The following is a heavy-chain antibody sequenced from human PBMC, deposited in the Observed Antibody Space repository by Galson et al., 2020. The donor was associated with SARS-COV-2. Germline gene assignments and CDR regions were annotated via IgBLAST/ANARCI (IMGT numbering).Heavy chain of an antibody. D-gene: IGHD6-19*01. J-gene: IGHJ6*02. CDR3: ATYSSATYYYYYGMDV. Sequence: GSLRLSCAASGFTVSSNYMTWVRQAPGKGLEWVSVIYSGGRTHSADSVKGRFTISRDNSKNTLYLQMNSLRAEDTAVYYCATYSSATYYYYYGMDVWGQGTTVTVSS. CDR2: IYSGGRT. V-gene: IGHV3-66*01. CDR1: GFTVSSNY.